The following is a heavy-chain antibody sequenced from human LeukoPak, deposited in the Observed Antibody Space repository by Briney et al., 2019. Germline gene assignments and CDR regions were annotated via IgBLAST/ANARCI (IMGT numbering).Heavy chain of an antibody. D-gene: IGHD3-22*01. V-gene: IGHV1-46*01. CDR2: INPTSGST. CDR1: GYTFTGYY. J-gene: IGHJ4*02. Sequence: ASVKVSCKASGYTFTGYYIHWVRQAPGQGLEWMGIINPTSGSTAYTQKFQGRVTMTRDTSTSTVYMELSSLRSDDTAVYYCARLGYYYDSLGHYDYWGREPWSSSPQ. CDR3: ARLGYYYDSLGHYDY.